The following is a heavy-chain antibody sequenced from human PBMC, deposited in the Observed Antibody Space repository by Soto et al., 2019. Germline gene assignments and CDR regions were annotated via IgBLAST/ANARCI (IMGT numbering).Heavy chain of an antibody. J-gene: IGHJ6*03. Sequence: GGSLRLSCAASGFTVSSNYMSWVRQAPGKGLEWVSVIYSGGSTYYPDSVKGRFTISRHNSKNTLYLQMNSLRAEDTAVYYCARGKSRDYDFWSEGYYYMDVWGKGTTVTVSS. CDR2: IYSGGST. CDR1: GFTVSSNY. CDR3: ARGKSRDYDFWSEGYYYMDV. V-gene: IGHV3-53*04. D-gene: IGHD3-3*01.